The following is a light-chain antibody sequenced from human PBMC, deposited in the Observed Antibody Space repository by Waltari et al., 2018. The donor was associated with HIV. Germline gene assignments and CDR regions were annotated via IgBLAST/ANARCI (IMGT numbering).Light chain of an antibody. Sequence: DIQMTQSPSSLSASVGDRVTITCRASQNIDNWLAWYQHKPGRGPKVLIFKTSTLETGVPPRFSGSSSGTEFTLTITSLQPDDVATYYCHQYNSYPLTFVGGTKVEIK. CDR3: HQYNSYPLT. J-gene: IGKJ4*01. V-gene: IGKV1-5*03. CDR2: KTS. CDR1: QNIDNW.